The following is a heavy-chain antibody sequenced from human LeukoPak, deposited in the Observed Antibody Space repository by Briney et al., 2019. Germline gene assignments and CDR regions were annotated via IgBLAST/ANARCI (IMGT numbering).Heavy chain of an antibody. D-gene: IGHD6-13*01. CDR2: ISYHGHRT. CDR3: ARIPGMAAGSDFYFDY. CDR1: GFTFSNYG. V-gene: IGHV3-23*01. Sequence: GGSLRPSCAASGFTFSNYGLSWVRQAPGKGLEWVSSISYHGHRTYYTDSVKGRFTISRDNSKNTLYLQLNSLRVEDTAIYYCARIPGMAAGSDFYFDYWGPGTVVTVFS. J-gene: IGHJ4*02.